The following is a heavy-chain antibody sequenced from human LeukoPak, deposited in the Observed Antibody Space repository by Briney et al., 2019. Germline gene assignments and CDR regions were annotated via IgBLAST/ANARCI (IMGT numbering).Heavy chain of an antibody. CDR1: GDSVSNNSAA. J-gene: IGHJ5*02. V-gene: IGHV6-1*01. D-gene: IGHD3-9*01. CDR3: ARARQNPYFEERRRGNWFDP. CDR2: TYYRSKWYT. Sequence: SQTLSLTCAISGDSVSNNSAAWNWIRQSPSRGLEWLGRTYYRSKWYTDYPLSVKSRITINPDTSKNQFSLQLNSVTPEDTAVYYCARARQNPYFEERRRGNWFDPWGQGTQVTVSS.